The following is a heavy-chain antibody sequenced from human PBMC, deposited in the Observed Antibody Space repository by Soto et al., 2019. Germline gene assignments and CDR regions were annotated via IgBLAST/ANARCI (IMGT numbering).Heavy chain of an antibody. D-gene: IGHD2-21*02. CDR3: ARGGAWTY. CDR2: ISSSSSYI. Sequence: WRSLRLSCSASVFTYSSYKMNWFRQAPGKGLEWVSSISSSSSYIYYADSVKGRFTISRDNAKNSLYLQMNSPRVEDTAVYYCARGGAWTYWGQGALVTVSS. V-gene: IGHV3-21*01. J-gene: IGHJ4*01. CDR1: VFTYSSYK.